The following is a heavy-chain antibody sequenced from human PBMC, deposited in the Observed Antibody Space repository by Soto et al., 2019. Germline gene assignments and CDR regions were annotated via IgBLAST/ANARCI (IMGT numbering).Heavy chain of an antibody. CDR3: AREFYYYDRSGNLGY. CDR1: GFTFNSYW. CDR2: TNSDESSI. V-gene: IGHV3-74*01. D-gene: IGHD3-22*01. J-gene: IGHJ4*02. Sequence: DVQLEESGGGLVQPGGSLRLSCAASGFTFNSYWMHWVRQVPGKGLVWVARTNSDESSIAYADSVKGRFTISRDNAKNMVYLKLNSLRAEDTAVYYCAREFYYYDRSGNLGYWGQGALVTVSS.